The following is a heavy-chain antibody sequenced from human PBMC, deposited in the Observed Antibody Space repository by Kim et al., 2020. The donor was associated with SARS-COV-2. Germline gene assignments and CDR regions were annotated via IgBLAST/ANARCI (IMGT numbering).Heavy chain of an antibody. CDR3: ARARGITMIVVVMIDAFDI. V-gene: IGHV4-31*03. CDR1: GGSISSGGYY. D-gene: IGHD3-22*01. Sequence: SETLSLTSTVSGGSISSGGYYWSWIRQHPGKGLEWIGYIYYSGSTYYNPSLKSRVTISVDTSKNQFSLKLSSVTAADTAVYYCARARGITMIVVVMIDAFDIWGQGTMVTVSS. J-gene: IGHJ3*02. CDR2: IYYSGST.